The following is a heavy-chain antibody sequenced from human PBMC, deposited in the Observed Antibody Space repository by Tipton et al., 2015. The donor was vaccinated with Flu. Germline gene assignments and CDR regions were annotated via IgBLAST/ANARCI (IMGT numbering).Heavy chain of an antibody. CDR1: GFRFDDYG. V-gene: IGHV3-9*01. CDR2: ISWNSGSI. Sequence: SLRLSCVASGFRFDDYGMHWVRQVPGKGLEWVASISWNSGSIDYVDSVKGRFTISRDNAKNSLYLQMTSLRAEDTALYYCSKDMFAFWTDYSNRVPTLLHWGQGTRVSVST. CDR3: SKDMFAFWTDYSNRVPTLLH. J-gene: IGHJ1*01. D-gene: IGHD3/OR15-3a*01.